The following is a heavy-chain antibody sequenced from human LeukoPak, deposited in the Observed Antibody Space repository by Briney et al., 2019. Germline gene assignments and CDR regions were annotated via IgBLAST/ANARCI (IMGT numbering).Heavy chain of an antibody. Sequence: ASVKVSCKASGYTFTSYAMHWVRQAPGQRLEWKGWINAGNGNTKYSQKFQGRVTITRDTSASTAYMELSSLRSEDTAVYYCARDLFRATWYYFDYWGQGTLVTVSS. CDR1: GYTFTSYA. CDR2: INAGNGNT. V-gene: IGHV1-3*01. D-gene: IGHD5-12*01. J-gene: IGHJ4*02. CDR3: ARDLFRATWYYFDY.